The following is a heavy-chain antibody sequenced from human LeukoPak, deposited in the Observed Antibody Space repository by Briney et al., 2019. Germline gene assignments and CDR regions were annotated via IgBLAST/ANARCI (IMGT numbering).Heavy chain of an antibody. J-gene: IGHJ4*02. V-gene: IGHV3-53*01. CDR3: ARAPSGMGGGPPGVDY. Sequence: RPGGSLRLSCAASGFTVSGNYMSWVRQAPGKGLEWVSVIYSGGSTYYADSVKGRFTISRDNSKNTLYLQMNSLRAEDTAVYYCARAPSGMGGGPPGVDYWGQGTLVTVSS. D-gene: IGHD1-26*01. CDR2: IYSGGST. CDR1: GFTVSGNY.